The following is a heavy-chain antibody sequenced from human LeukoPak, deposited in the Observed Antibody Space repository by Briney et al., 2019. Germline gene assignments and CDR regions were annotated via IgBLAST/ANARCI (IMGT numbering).Heavy chain of an antibody. V-gene: IGHV1-69*05. D-gene: IGHD6-13*01. Sequence: SVRVSCTASGGTFSSYAISWVRQAPGQGLEWMGGIIPIFGTANYAQKFQGRVTITTDESTSTAYMELSSLRSEDTAVYYCARGKPAAGPLEGSAFGIWGQGTMVTVSS. J-gene: IGHJ3*02. CDR3: ARGKPAAGPLEGSAFGI. CDR1: GGTFSSYA. CDR2: IIPIFGTA.